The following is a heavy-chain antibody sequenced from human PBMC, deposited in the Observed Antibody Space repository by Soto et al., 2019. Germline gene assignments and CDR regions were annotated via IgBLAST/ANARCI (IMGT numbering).Heavy chain of an antibody. D-gene: IGHD6-6*01. CDR1: GYSFTSYW. CDR2: IDPSDSYT. V-gene: IGHV5-10-1*01. Sequence: GESLKISCKGSGYSFTSYWISWVRQMPGKGLEWMGRIDPSDSYTNYSPSFQGHVTISADKSISTAYLQWSSLKASDAAMYYCARSPYSRSAYGMDVWGQGTTVTVSS. J-gene: IGHJ6*02. CDR3: ARSPYSRSAYGMDV.